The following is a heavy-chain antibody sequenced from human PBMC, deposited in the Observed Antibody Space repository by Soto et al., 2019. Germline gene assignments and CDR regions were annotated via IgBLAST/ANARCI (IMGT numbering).Heavy chain of an antibody. CDR3: ARAMYSSGWWPGDY. V-gene: IGHV1-69*06. Sequence: QEQLVQSGAEVKKPGSSVKVSCKASGGTFNSYAISWVRQAPGQGLEWMGGIIPIFGTPNYAQKFQGRVTITADKSTSTAYMELSSLRSEDTAVYYCARAMYSSGWWPGDYWGQGTLVTVSS. D-gene: IGHD6-19*01. J-gene: IGHJ4*02. CDR1: GGTFNSYA. CDR2: IIPIFGTP.